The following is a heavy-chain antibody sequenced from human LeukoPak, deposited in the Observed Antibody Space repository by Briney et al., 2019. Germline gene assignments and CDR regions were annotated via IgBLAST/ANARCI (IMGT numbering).Heavy chain of an antibody. V-gene: IGHV3-30*02. D-gene: IGHD6-19*01. CDR1: GFTFSSYG. CDR3: AKTGRIAVAGTVY. Sequence: GGSLRLSCAASGFTFSSYGMHWVRQAPGKGLEWVAVIWYDGSNKYYADSVKGRFTISRDNSKNTLYLQMNSLRAEDTAVYYCAKTGRIAVAGTVYWGQGTLVTVSS. J-gene: IGHJ4*02. CDR2: IWYDGSNK.